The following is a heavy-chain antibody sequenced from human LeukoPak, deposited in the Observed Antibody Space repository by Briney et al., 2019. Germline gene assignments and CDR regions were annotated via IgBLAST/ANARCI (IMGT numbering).Heavy chain of an antibody. CDR2: ITSSSSYI. CDR3: AKGRGWEASYYYYYMDV. J-gene: IGHJ6*03. V-gene: IGHV3-21*01. CDR1: GFTFSTYN. D-gene: IGHD1-26*01. Sequence: GESLRLSCAASGFTFSTYNMNWVRQAPGKGLEWLSSITSSSSYIYYADSVKGRFTIFRDNSKNTLYLQMNSLRAEDTAVYYCAKGRGWEASYYYYYMDVWGKGTTVTISS.